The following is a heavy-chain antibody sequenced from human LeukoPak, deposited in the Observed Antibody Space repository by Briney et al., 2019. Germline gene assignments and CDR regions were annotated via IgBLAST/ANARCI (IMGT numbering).Heavy chain of an antibody. CDR1: GFTFSSYA. V-gene: IGHV3-23*01. J-gene: IGHJ6*02. CDR3: AKALPVTEVGWFGTPYYYYGMDV. CDR2: ISGSGGST. Sequence: PGGSLRLSCAASGFTFSSYAMSWVRQAPGKGLEWVSAISGSGGSTYYADSVKGRFTISRDNSKHTLYLQMNSLRAEDTAVYYCAKALPVTEVGWFGTPYYYYGMDVWGQGTTVTVSS. D-gene: IGHD3-10*01.